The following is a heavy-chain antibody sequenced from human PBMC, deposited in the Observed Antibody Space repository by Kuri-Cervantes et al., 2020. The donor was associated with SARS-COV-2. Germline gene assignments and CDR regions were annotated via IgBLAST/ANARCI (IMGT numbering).Heavy chain of an antibody. D-gene: IGHD3-16*01. CDR2: IYSGGST. J-gene: IGHJ6*02. CDR3: ARGGGDYYYYYGMDV. V-gene: IGHV3-53*04. Sequence: GESLKISCAASGFTVSSNYMSWVRQAPGKGLEWVSVIYSGGSTYYADSVKGRFTISRHNSKNTLYLQMNSLRAEDTAVYYCARGGGDYYYYYGMDVWGQGTTVTVSS. CDR1: GFTVSSNY.